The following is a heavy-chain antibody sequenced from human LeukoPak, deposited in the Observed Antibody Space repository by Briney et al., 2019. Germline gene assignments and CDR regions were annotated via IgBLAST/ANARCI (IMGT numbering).Heavy chain of an antibody. Sequence: GGSLRLSCAASGFTFSTYAMSWVRQAPGKGLEWVSGINWNGGSTGYADSVKGRFTISRDNAKNSLYLQMNSRRAEDTALYYCARTTAKVHFDYWGQGTLVTVSS. J-gene: IGHJ4*02. V-gene: IGHV3-20*04. D-gene: IGHD5-18*01. CDR2: INWNGGST. CDR3: ARTTAKVHFDY. CDR1: GFTFSTYA.